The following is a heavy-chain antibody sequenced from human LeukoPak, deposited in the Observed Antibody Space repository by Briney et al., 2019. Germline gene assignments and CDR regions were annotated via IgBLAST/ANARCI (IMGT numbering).Heavy chain of an antibody. CDR2: IKSKTDGGTT. CDR3: AKDREGLSSGYDLEYFDY. Sequence: GGSLRLSCAASGFTFSNAWMSWVRQAPGQGLEWVGRIKSKTDGGTTDYAAPVTGRFTISRDNSKNTLFLQMNSLRAEDTAVYYCAKDREGLSSGYDLEYFDYWGQGTLVTVSS. J-gene: IGHJ4*02. D-gene: IGHD5-12*01. V-gene: IGHV3-15*01. CDR1: GFTFSNAW.